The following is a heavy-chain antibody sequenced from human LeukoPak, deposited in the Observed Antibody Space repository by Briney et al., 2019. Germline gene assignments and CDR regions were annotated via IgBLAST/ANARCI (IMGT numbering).Heavy chain of an antibody. CDR1: GGSFSGYY. CDR2: INHSGST. D-gene: IGHD3-10*01. Sequence: PSETLSLTCAVYGGSFSGYYWSWIRQPPGKGLEWIGEINHSGSTNYNPSLKSRVTISVDTSRNQFSLKLSSVTAADTAVYYCARGVSLWFGGFQSNWFDPWGQGTLVTVSS. V-gene: IGHV4-34*01. CDR3: ARGVSLWFGGFQSNWFDP. J-gene: IGHJ5*02.